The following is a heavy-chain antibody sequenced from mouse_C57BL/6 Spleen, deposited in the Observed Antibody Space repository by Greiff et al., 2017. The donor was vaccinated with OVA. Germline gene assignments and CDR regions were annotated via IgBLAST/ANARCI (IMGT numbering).Heavy chain of an antibody. D-gene: IGHD1-1*01. CDR3: ARDYGRDWFAY. CDR1: GYTFTDYY. V-gene: IGHV1-26*01. CDR2: INPNNGGT. J-gene: IGHJ3*01. Sequence: EVQLQQSGPELVKPGASVKISCKASGYTFTDYYMNWVKQSHGKSLEWIGDINPNNGGTSYNQKFKGKATLTVDKSSSTAYMELRSLTSEDSAVYYCARDYGRDWFAYWGQGTLVTVSA.